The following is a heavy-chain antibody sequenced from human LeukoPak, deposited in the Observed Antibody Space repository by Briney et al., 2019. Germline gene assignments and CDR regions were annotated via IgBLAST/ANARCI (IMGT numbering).Heavy chain of an antibody. D-gene: IGHD4-17*01. Sequence: PGGSLRLSCAASGFTFSDVWMSWVRQAPGKGLEWVDRIKSKTDGWTTDYAAPVKGRFTISRHDSKSTLYLQMNSLKTEDSAVYYCTIDYGDYEGDYYFDYWGQGTLVTVSS. CDR1: GFTFSDVW. CDR2: IKSKTDGWTT. J-gene: IGHJ4*02. V-gene: IGHV3-15*01. CDR3: TIDYGDYEGDYYFDY.